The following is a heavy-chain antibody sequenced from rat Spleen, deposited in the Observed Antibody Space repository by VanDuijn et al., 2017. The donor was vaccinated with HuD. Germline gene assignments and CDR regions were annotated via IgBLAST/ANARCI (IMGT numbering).Heavy chain of an antibody. D-gene: IGHD5-1*01. CDR2: ISYDGSIT. CDR1: GFTFSNYD. CDR3: TTDRPGALMEA. J-gene: IGHJ4*01. Sequence: EVQLVESGGGLVQPGRSMKLSCTASGFTFSNYDMAWVRQAPKKGLEWVAYISYDGSITFYRDSVKGRFTISRDNAQSTLYLQMDSLRSEDTATYYCTTDRPGALMEAWGHGASVTVSS. V-gene: IGHV5-20*01.